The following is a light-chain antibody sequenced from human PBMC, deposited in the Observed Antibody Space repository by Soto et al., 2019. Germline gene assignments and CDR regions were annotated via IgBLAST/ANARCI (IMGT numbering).Light chain of an antibody. Sequence: EIVLTQSPATLSLSPGERATLSCRPSQSVSSYLAWYQQKPGQAPRLLIYDVSNRATGIPARFSGSGSGTDFTLTISTLEPEDFAVYYCQLRSNWPPEVTFGPGTKVDIK. V-gene: IGKV3-11*01. CDR2: DVS. J-gene: IGKJ3*01. CDR3: QLRSNWPPEVT. CDR1: QSVSSY.